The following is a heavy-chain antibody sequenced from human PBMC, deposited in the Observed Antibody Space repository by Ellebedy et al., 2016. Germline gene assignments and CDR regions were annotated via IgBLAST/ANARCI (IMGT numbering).Heavy chain of an antibody. CDR3: ARDRDFWSGRSPQTD. D-gene: IGHD3-3*01. J-gene: IGHJ4*02. CDR2: ISWNSGWI. V-gene: IGHV3-9*01. CDR1: GFSFGAYA. Sequence: GGSLRLXXEASGFSFGAYAMYWVRQPPGKGLEWVSFISWNSGWIGYADSVKGRFTISRDNAKSSLYLQMNSLRVEDTAVYYCARDRDFWSGRSPQTDWGQGTLVTVSS.